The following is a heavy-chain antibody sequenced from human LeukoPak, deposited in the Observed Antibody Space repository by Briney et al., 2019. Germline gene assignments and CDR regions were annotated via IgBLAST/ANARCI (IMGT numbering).Heavy chain of an antibody. CDR3: AKGYCSGGSCYAVFDY. Sequence: GGSLRLSCAASGFTFSSYAMSWVRQAPGKGLEWVSAISGSGGSTYYADSVKGRFTISRDNSKDTLYLQMNSLRAEDTAVYYCAKGYCSGGSCYAVFDYWGQGTLVTVSS. CDR1: GFTFSSYA. CDR2: ISGSGGST. V-gene: IGHV3-23*01. D-gene: IGHD2-15*01. J-gene: IGHJ4*02.